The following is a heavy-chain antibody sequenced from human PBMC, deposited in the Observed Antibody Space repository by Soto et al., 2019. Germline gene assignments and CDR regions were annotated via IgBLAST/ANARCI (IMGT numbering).Heavy chain of an antibody. CDR3: ARVKRSSFWDLFFDY. V-gene: IGHV4-34*01. CDR2: INHSGST. CDR1: GGSFSGYY. J-gene: IGHJ4*02. Sequence: KPSETLSLTCAVYGGSFSGYYWSWIRQPPGKGLEWIGEINHSGSTNYNPSLKSRVTISVDTSKNQFSLKLSSVTAADTAVYYCARVKRSSFWDLFFDYWGQGTLVTVSS. D-gene: IGHD6-6*01.